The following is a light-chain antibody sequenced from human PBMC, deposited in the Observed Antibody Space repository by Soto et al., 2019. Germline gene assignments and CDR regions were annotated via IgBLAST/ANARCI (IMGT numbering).Light chain of an antibody. Sequence: EIVMTQSPGTLSVSPGERATLSCRVSQSVGSNLAWYQQKPGQAPRLLIYGASTRATGIPVRFTGSGSGTEFTLTFSSLQSEDFALYYCQHYSNWPPWTFGRGTKVDIK. CDR1: QSVGSN. CDR3: QHYSNWPPWT. CDR2: GAS. J-gene: IGKJ1*01. V-gene: IGKV3-15*01.